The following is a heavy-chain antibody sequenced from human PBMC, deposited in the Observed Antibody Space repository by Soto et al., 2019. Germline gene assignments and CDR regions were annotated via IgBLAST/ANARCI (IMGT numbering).Heavy chain of an antibody. D-gene: IGHD2-15*01. Sequence: QVQLQESGPRLVKPSDTLSLTCAVSGYSISSSNWWGWIRQPPGKGLEWIGYIHYSGTTYDNPSLNSRFTMSVDTSKNQFTLKLSSVTAVDAALYYCARGGGNGDAFDVWGQGTLVTVSS. V-gene: IGHV4-28*03. CDR3: ARGGGNGDAFDV. CDR2: IHYSGTT. J-gene: IGHJ3*01. CDR1: GYSISSSNW.